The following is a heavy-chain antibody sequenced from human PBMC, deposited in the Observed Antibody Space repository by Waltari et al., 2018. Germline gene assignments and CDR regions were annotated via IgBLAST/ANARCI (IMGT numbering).Heavy chain of an antibody. CDR2: INPKSGDT. D-gene: IGHD3-3*01. CDR3: ARSGGGTTTFGVAE. V-gene: IGHV1-2*06. CDR1: GYTFTDFF. Sequence: QVQLVQSGAEVKKSGASVTASCNASGYTFTDFFIHWVRQAPGQGLEWMGRINPKSGDTSYAQRFQGRVTMTGDTSITTAYMELTGLRSDDTAIYYCARSGGGTTTFGVAEWGQGSLVTVSS. J-gene: IGHJ4*02.